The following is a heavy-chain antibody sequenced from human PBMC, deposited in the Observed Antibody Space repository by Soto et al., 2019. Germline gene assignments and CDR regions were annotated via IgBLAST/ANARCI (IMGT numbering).Heavy chain of an antibody. CDR1: GGTFSSYA. D-gene: IGHD2-2*01. J-gene: IGHJ4*02. CDR3: ARGEEDIVVVPAAMFGFDY. Sequence: SVKVSCQASGGTFSSYAISWVRQAPGQGLEWMGGIIPIFGTANYAQKFQGRATITADESTGTAYMELSSLRSEDTAVYYCARGEEDIVVVPAAMFGFDYWGQGTLVTVSS. CDR2: IIPIFGTA. V-gene: IGHV1-69*13.